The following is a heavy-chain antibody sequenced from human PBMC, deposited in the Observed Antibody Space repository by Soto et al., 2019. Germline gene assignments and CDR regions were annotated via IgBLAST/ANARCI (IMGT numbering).Heavy chain of an antibody. D-gene: IGHD1-1*01. V-gene: IGHV4-59*02. J-gene: IGHJ4*02. CDR2: IYSSGST. Sequence: QVQLQESGPGLVKPSETLSLTCTVSGGSVTNYFWSWIRQPPGKGLEWIAYIYSSGSTTYNPSLKSRVTMSVDPSKNQFSLRLSSLTAADTAVYYCARGGFARYSTGGFDYWGQGTLVTVSS. CDR1: GGSVTNYF. CDR3: ARGGFARYSTGGFDY.